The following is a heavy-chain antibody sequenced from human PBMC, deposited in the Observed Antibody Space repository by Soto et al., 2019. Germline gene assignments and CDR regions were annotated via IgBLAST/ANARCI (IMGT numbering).Heavy chain of an antibody. Sequence: QLQLQESGPGLVKPSETLSLTCAVSGGSVSSGGNYWGWIRQSPGKGLEWIGSVHDTGTTHYNPSLTSRVTISVDTSKNQFSLNVNPVTAADTAVYYCARGLSSPSAAGVWGQGTLVTVSS. CDR2: VHDTGTT. CDR3: ARGLSSPSAAGV. J-gene: IGHJ4*02. CDR1: GGSVSSGGNY. D-gene: IGHD6-6*01. V-gene: IGHV4-39*01.